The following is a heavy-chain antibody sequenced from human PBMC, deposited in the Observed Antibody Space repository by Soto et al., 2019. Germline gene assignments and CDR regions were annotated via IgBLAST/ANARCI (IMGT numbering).Heavy chain of an antibody. V-gene: IGHV1-8*01. CDR3: ARATDSSSSAIDYYYYYYMDV. J-gene: IGHJ6*03. CDR1: GYTFTSYD. D-gene: IGHD6-6*01. Sequence: ASVKVSCKASGYTFTSYDINWVRQATGQGLEWMGWMNPNSGNTGYAQKFQGRVTMTRNTSISTAYMELSSLRSEDTAVYYCARATDSSSSAIDYYYYYYMDVWGKGTTVTVSS. CDR2: MNPNSGNT.